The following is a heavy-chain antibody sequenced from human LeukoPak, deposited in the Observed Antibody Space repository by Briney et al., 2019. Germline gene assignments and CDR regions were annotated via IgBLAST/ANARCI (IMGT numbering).Heavy chain of an antibody. CDR1: GYTFTRYH. J-gene: IGHJ4*02. Sequence: ASVKVSCKPSGYTFTRYHIHWVRQAPGQGLEWMGVINPSGGPATYAQKFQGRVNLTRDTSTTTVYMEVNSLRSDDTAVYYCAREAIFGVVREYYFDLWGQGTLVTVS. D-gene: IGHD3-3*01. CDR3: AREAIFGVVREYYFDL. V-gene: IGHV1-46*01. CDR2: INPSGGPA.